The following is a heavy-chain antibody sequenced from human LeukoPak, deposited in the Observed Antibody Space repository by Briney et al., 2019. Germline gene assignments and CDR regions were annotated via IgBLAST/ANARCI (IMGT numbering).Heavy chain of an antibody. CDR2: ISSSSSYI. J-gene: IGHJ4*02. CDR3: AKDIVVRGVRNFDY. CDR1: GFIFSNYG. Sequence: KPGGSLRLSCAASGFIFSNYGMSWVRQAPGKGLEWVSSISSSSSYIYYADSVKSRFTISRDNAKNSLYLQMNSLRAEDTAVYYCAKDIVVRGVRNFDYWGQGTLVTVSS. D-gene: IGHD3-10*01. V-gene: IGHV3-21*04.